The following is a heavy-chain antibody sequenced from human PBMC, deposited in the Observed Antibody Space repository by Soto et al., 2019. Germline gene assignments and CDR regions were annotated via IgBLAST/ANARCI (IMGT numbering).Heavy chain of an antibody. J-gene: IGHJ6*02. CDR2: INAYNGQT. CDR3: ARGQLVWYGDLTPYHRDMDV. D-gene: IGHD3-10*01. CDR1: GYTFTNFG. V-gene: IGHV1-18*04. Sequence: GASVKVSCKASGYTFTNFGISWVRQAPGQGLEWMGWINAYNGQTNYAQKLQGRVTLTTDTSTNTAYMELSSLRSEDTAVYYCARGQLVWYGDLTPYHRDMDVWGQGTTVTVSS.